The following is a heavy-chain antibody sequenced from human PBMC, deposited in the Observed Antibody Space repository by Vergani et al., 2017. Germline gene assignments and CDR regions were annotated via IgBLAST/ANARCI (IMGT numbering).Heavy chain of an antibody. V-gene: IGHV3-21*01. D-gene: IGHD6-19*01. J-gene: IGHJ6*02. CDR2: ISSSSSYI. Sequence: EVQLVESGGGLVKPGGSLRLSCAASGFTFSSYSMNWVRQAPGKGLEWVSSISSSSSYIYYADSVKGRFTISRDNAKNSLYLQMNSLRAEDTAVYYCARDLLAVADDGMDVWGQGTTVTVSS. CDR3: ARDLLAVADDGMDV. CDR1: GFTFSSYS.